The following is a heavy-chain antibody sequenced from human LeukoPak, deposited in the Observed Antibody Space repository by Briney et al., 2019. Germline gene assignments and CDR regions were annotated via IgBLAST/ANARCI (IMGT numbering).Heavy chain of an antibody. CDR3: ARVGTNSGSSDY. CDR2: MNPNSGNT. D-gene: IGHD1-26*01. CDR1: GYTFTSYD. Sequence: GASVKVSCKASGYTFTSYDINWVRQATGQGLEWMRWMNPNSGNTGYAQKFQGRVTITRNTSISTAYMELSSLRSEDTAVYYCARVGTNSGSSDYWGQGTLVTVSS. J-gene: IGHJ4*02. V-gene: IGHV1-8*02.